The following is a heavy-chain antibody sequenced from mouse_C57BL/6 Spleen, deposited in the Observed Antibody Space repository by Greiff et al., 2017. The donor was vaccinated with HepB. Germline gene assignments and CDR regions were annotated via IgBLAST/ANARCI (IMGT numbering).Heavy chain of an antibody. D-gene: IGHD1-1*01. Sequence: VQLQQSGAELARPGASVKLSCKASGYTFTSYGISWVKQRTGQGLEWIGEIYPRSGNTYYNEKFKGKATLTADKSYSTAYMELRSLTSEDSAVYFCARVDVYYYGSSPSYYAMDYWGQGTSVTVSS. V-gene: IGHV1-81*01. CDR3: ARVDVYYYGSSPSYYAMDY. CDR1: GYTFTSYG. CDR2: IYPRSGNT. J-gene: IGHJ4*01.